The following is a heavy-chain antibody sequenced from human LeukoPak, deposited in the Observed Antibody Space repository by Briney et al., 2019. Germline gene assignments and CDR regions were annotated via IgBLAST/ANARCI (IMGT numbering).Heavy chain of an antibody. Sequence: GESLKISCKGSGYSFTSYWLGWVRQMPGKGLEWMGIIYPGDSDTRYSPSFQGQVTISADKSISTAYLQWSSLKASDTAMYYCARRSYSSGWFLGAFDIWGQGTMVTVSS. CDR1: GYSFTSYW. CDR2: IYPGDSDT. CDR3: ARRSYSSGWFLGAFDI. V-gene: IGHV5-51*01. J-gene: IGHJ3*02. D-gene: IGHD6-19*01.